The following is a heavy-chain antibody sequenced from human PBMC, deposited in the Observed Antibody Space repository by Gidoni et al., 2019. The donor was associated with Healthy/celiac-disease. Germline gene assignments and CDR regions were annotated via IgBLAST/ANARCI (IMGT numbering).Heavy chain of an antibody. CDR2: IYPGDSDT. V-gene: IGHV5-51*01. CDR3: ARHERGSGSYYPPSLDY. J-gene: IGHJ4*02. D-gene: IGHD3-10*01. CDR1: GYSFTSDW. Sequence: EVQLVQSGAEVKKPGESLKISCKGSGYSFTSDWIGWVRQMPGKGLEWMGFIYPGDSDTRYSPSFQGQVTISADKSISTAYLQWSSLKASDTAMYYCARHERGSGSYYPPSLDYWGQGTLVTVSS.